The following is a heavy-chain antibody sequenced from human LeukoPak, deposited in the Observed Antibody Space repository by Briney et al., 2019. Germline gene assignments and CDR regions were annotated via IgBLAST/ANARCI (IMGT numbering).Heavy chain of an antibody. J-gene: IGHJ4*02. Sequence: ASVKVSSKASGYSFTRYYILWVRQAPGQGHEWMAIINPSGGGTSYAQKFQGRVTLTRDTSTSTVYMELSSLKSEDTAVYYCARAPWEVRAVAGFDYWGQGTLVTVSS. CDR3: ARAPWEVRAVAGFDY. V-gene: IGHV1-46*01. D-gene: IGHD6-19*01. CDR1: GYSFTRYY. CDR2: INPSGGGT.